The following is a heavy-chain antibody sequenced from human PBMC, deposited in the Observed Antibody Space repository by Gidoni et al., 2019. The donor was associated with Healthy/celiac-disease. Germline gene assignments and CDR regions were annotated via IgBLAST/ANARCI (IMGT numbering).Heavy chain of an antibody. CDR2: IYDSGGT. Sequence: QLQLQESGPGLVKPSETLSLTCTVSGGSISSSSYYWGWIRKPPGKGLEWIGSIYDSGGTYYNPSLKSRVTISVDTSKNQFSLKLSSVTAADTAVYYCARVHYDFWSGYYPRGYFDYWGQGTLVTVSS. V-gene: IGHV4-39*01. J-gene: IGHJ4*02. CDR1: GGSISSSSYY. D-gene: IGHD3-3*01. CDR3: ARVHYDFWSGYYPRGYFDY.